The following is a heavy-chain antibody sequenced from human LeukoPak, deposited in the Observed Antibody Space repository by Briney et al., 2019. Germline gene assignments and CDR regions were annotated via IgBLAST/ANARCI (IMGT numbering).Heavy chain of an antibody. CDR1: GFTFTSYS. Sequence: PGGSLRLSCAASGFTFTSYSMNWVRQALGKGLEWVAVISYDGSNKYYADSVKGRFTISRDNSKNTLYLQMNSLRAEDTAVYYCAKANEMVRGVPFDYWGQGTLVTVSS. CDR3: AKANEMVRGVPFDY. CDR2: ISYDGSNK. J-gene: IGHJ4*02. D-gene: IGHD3-10*01. V-gene: IGHV3-30*18.